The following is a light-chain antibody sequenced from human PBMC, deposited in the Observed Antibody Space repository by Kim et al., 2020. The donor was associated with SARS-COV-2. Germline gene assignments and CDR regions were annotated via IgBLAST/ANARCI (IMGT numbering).Light chain of an antibody. Sequence: RVTISCTGSSYNIGAVYDVHWYQQLPGTDPKLLIYGNSNRPTGVPDRFSGSKSGTSASLAITGLQAEDEADYYCQTYDSSLSGYVFGTGTKVTVL. V-gene: IGLV1-40*01. CDR3: QTYDSSLSGYV. CDR2: GNS. J-gene: IGLJ1*01. CDR1: SYNIGAVYD.